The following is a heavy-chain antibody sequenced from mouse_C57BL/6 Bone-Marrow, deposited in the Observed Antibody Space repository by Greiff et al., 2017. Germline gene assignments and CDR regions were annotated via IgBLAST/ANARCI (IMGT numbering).Heavy chain of an antibody. CDR3: TNFYGNYAMDY. J-gene: IGHJ4*01. CDR1: GYTFTDYE. Sequence: SGAELVRPGASVTLSCKASGYTFTDYEMHWVKLTPVHGLVWIGAIDPETGGTAYNQKFKGKAILTADKSSSTAYMELRSLTSEDSAVYYCTNFYGNYAMDYWGQGTSVTVSS. D-gene: IGHD1-1*02. CDR2: IDPETGGT. V-gene: IGHV1-15*01.